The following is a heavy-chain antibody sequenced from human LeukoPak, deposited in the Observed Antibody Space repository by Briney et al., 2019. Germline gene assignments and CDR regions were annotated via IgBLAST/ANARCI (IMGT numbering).Heavy chain of an antibody. Sequence: SETLSLTCAVYGGSFSGYYWSWIRQPPGKGLEWIGEINHSGSTNYNPSLKSRVTISVDTSKNQFSLKLSSVTAADTAVYYCARRPSGYDSYGMDVWGQGTTVTVSS. J-gene: IGHJ6*02. CDR2: INHSGST. CDR1: GGSFSGYY. D-gene: IGHD5-12*01. CDR3: ARRPSGYDSYGMDV. V-gene: IGHV4-34*01.